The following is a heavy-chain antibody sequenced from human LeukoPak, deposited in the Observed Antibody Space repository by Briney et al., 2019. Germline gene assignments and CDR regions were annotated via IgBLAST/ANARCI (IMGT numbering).Heavy chain of an antibody. V-gene: IGHV3-23*01. CDR3: AKDRSYDSSPDAFDI. CDR2: ISGSGGST. J-gene: IGHJ3*02. CDR1: GFTFSSYA. D-gene: IGHD3-22*01. Sequence: GGSLRLSCAASGFTFSSYAMSWVRQAPGKGLEWVSAISGSGGSTYYADSVNGRFTNSRDHSKNTLYLQMNSRRAEDTAVYYCAKDRSYDSSPDAFDIWGQGTMVTVSS.